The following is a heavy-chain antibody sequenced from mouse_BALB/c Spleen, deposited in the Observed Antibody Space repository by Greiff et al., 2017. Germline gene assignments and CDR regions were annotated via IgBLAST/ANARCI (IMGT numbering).Heavy chain of an antibody. J-gene: IGHJ2*01. CDR3: ARDGNPNYFDY. Sequence: QVQLQQSGAELVRPGSSVKISCKASGYAFSSYWMNWVKQRPGQGLEWIGQIYPGDGDTNYNEKFKGKATLTADKSSSTAYMQLSSLTSEDSAVYFCARDGNPNYFDYWGQGTTLTVSS. CDR2: IYPGDGDT. D-gene: IGHD2-1*01. CDR1: GYAFSSYW. V-gene: IGHV1-80*01.